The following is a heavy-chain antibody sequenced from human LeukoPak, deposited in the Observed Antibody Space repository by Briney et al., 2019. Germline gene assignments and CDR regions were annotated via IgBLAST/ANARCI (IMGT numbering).Heavy chain of an antibody. V-gene: IGHV1-2*02. J-gene: IGHJ6*03. D-gene: IGHD5-24*01. CDR1: GYTFTGYY. Sequence: ASVKVSCKASGYTFTGYYMHWVRQAPGQGLEWMGWINPNSGGTNYAQKFQGRVTMTRDTSISTAYMELSRLRSDDTAVYYCARDEATSYYYYYMDVWGKGTTVTVSS. CDR3: ARDEATSYYYYYMDV. CDR2: INPNSGGT.